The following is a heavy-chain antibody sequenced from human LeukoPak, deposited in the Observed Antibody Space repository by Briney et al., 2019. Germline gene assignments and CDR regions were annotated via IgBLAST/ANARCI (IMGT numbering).Heavy chain of an antibody. CDR2: ISGSGGST. Sequence: GSLRLSCAASGFTFSSYAMSWVRQAPGKGLEWVSAISGSGGSTYYADSVKGRFTISRDNSKNTLYLQMNSLRAEDTAVYYCAKDTDSSWYPGLGAFDIWGQGTMVTVSS. D-gene: IGHD6-13*01. J-gene: IGHJ3*02. CDR3: AKDTDSSWYPGLGAFDI. CDR1: GFTFSSYA. V-gene: IGHV3-23*01.